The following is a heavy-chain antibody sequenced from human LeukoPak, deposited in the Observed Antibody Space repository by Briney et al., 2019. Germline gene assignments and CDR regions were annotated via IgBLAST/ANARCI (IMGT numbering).Heavy chain of an antibody. J-gene: IGHJ4*02. D-gene: IGHD3/OR15-3a*01. CDR1: GFTFSSYA. CDR3: ANPQGLAYYFDY. Sequence: GGSLRLSCAASGFTFSSYAMSWVRQAPGKRLEWVSAISGSGGSTYYADSVKGRFTISRDNSKNTLYLQMNSLRAEDTAVYYCANPQGLAYYFDYWGQGTLVTVSS. CDR2: ISGSGGST. V-gene: IGHV3-23*01.